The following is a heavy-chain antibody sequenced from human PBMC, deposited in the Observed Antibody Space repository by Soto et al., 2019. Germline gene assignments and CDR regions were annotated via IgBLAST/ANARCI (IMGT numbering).Heavy chain of an antibody. CDR1: GFTFSSYA. J-gene: IGHJ5*02. Sequence: PGGSLRLSCAASGFTFSSYAMSWVRQAPGKGLEWVSAISGSGGSTYYADSVKGRFTISRDNSKNTLYLQMNSLRAEDTAVYYCAKEYRDGYYYGSGSSRPFDPWGQGTLVTVSS. V-gene: IGHV3-23*01. CDR3: AKEYRDGYYYGSGSSRPFDP. D-gene: IGHD3-10*01. CDR2: ISGSGGST.